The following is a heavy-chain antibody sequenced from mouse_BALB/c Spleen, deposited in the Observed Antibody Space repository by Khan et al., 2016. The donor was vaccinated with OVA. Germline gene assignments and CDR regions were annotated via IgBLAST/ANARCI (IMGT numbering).Heavy chain of an antibody. CDR1: GFSLTSYG. CDR3: ARLEDI. CDR2: IWAGGST. J-gene: IGHJ2*01. D-gene: IGHD1-3*01. Sequence: VQLQQSGPGLVAPSQSLSITCTVSGFSLTSYGVHWVRQPPGKGLEWLGVIWAGGSTNYNSALMSRLSISKDNSKSQVFFNMHSLQTDDTARYYWARLEDIWGQGTTLTVSS. V-gene: IGHV2-9*02.